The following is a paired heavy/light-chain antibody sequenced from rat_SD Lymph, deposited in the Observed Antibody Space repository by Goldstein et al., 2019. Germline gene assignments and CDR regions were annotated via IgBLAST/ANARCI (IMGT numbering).Heavy chain of an antibody. J-gene: IGHJ4*01. Sequence: EVQLVESGGGLVQPGRSMKLSCAASGFTFSNYGMAWVRQAPTKGLEWVATISYDGSSTYYRDSVKGRFTISRDNAKSTLYLQMNSLRSEDTATYYCTRVGVYYGLGVMDAWGQGASVTVSS. CDR2: ISYDGSST. CDR1: GFTFSNYG. CDR3: TRVGVYYGLGVMDA. V-gene: IGHV5-29*01. D-gene: IGHD1-6*01.
Light chain of an antibody. CDR2: RAT. CDR3: LQYDEYPYT. CDR1: QDVGIY. J-gene: IGKJ2-3*01. V-gene: IGKV14S9*01. Sequence: DIQMTQSPSSMSVSLGDTVTITCRASQDVGIYVNWFQQKPGKSPRRMIYRATNLADGVPSRFSGSRSGSDYSLTISSLESEDVADYHCLQYDEYPYTFGAGTKLELK.